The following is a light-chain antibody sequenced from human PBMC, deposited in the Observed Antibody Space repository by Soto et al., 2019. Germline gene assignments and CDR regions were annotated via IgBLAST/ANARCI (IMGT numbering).Light chain of an antibody. Sequence: EIVLTQSPASLSVSPGKIATLSCRASQSVRSKVAWYQQKPGQARSLVIYDTYIRATGIPARFSGSGFGTEFTLTISSLQPEDFAVYYCEQYNNWFSITFGQGTDWRL. J-gene: IGKJ5*01. CDR1: QSVRSK. CDR3: EQYNNWFSIT. V-gene: IGKV3-15*01. CDR2: DTY.